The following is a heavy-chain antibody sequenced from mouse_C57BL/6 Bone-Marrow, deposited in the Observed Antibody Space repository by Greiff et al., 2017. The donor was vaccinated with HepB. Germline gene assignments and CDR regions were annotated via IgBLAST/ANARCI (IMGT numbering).Heavy chain of an antibody. CDR3: ARGVWYFDY. V-gene: IGHV1-59*01. CDR1: GYTFTSYW. J-gene: IGHJ2*01. Sequence: QVQLQQPGAELVRPGPSVKLSCKASGYTFTSYWMHWVKQRPGQGLEWIGVIDPSDSYTNYNQKFKGKATLTVDTSSSTAYMQLSSLTSEDSAVYYCARGVWYFDYWGQGTTLTVSS. CDR2: IDPSDSYT.